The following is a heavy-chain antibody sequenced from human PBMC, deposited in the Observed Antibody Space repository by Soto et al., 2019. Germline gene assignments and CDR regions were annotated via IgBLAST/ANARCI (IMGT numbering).Heavy chain of an antibody. Sequence: QVQLVQSGAEVKKPGASVKVSCKASGYTFTGYYMHWVRQAPGQGLEWMGWINPNSGGTNYAQKFQGWVTMTSDTSVSTAYMELSRLRSDDTAVYYCARDSSGTMSFRWFDPWGQGTLVTVSS. J-gene: IGHJ5*02. CDR2: INPNSGGT. D-gene: IGHD6-19*01. CDR3: ARDSSGTMSFRWFDP. V-gene: IGHV1-2*04. CDR1: GYTFTGYY.